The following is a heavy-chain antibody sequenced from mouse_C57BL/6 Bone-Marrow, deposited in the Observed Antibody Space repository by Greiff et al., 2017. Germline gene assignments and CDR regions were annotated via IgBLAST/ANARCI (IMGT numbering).Heavy chain of an antibody. CDR3: ARDSGTTLFDY. J-gene: IGHJ2*01. CDR2: IDPSDSYT. CDR1: GYTFTSYW. D-gene: IGHD4-1*01. V-gene: IGHV1-69*01. Sequence: VQLQQPGAELVMPGASVKLSCKASGYTFTSYWMHWVKQRPGQGLAWIGEIDPSDSYTNYNQKFKGKSTLTVDKSSSTAYMQLSSLTSEDSAVYYCARDSGTTLFDYWGQGTTLTVSS.